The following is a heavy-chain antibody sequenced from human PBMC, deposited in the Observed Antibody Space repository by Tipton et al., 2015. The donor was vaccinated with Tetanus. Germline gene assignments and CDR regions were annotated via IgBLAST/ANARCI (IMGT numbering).Heavy chain of an antibody. D-gene: IGHD2-15*01. CDR3: ARAHCSDGVCNFDF. Sequence: QLVQSGAEVKKPGESLKISCKGSGYIFTNYWIGRVRQKPGKGLEWMGIIYPGDSDTRYSPSFQGQVTISVDKSINAAYLQWSSLKASDTSMFYCARAHCSDGVCNFDFWGQGALVTVAS. CDR1: GYIFTNYW. J-gene: IGHJ4*02. V-gene: IGHV5-51*01. CDR2: IYPGDSDT.